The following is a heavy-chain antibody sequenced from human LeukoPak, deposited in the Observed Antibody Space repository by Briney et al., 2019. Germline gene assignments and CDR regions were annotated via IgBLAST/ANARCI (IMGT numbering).Heavy chain of an antibody. CDR1: GFTFSSYA. CDR3: AKAPNSSIFGVVIGFFWY. V-gene: IGHV3-23*01. Sequence: GGSLRLSCAASGFTFSSYAMSWVRQAPGKGLEWVSAIGGSGGSTYYADSVKGRFTISRDNSKNTLYLQMNSLRAEDTAVYYCAKAPNSSIFGVVIGFFWYWGQGTLVTVSS. CDR2: IGGSGGST. J-gene: IGHJ4*02. D-gene: IGHD3-3*01.